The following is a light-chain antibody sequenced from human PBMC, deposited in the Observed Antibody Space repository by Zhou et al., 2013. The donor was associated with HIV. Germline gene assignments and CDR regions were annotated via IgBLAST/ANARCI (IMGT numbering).Light chain of an antibody. J-gene: IGKJ3*01. CDR1: QSLLHSNGYNY. CDR3: MQAKQTPPT. Sequence: DIVLTQSPLSLPVTPGEPASISCRSSQSLLHSNGYNYLDWYLQKPGQSPHLLIYLGSHRASGVPDRFSGSGSGTDFTLKISRVEAEDVGVYYCMQAKQTPPTFGPGTKVDIK. CDR2: LGS. V-gene: IGKV2-28*01.